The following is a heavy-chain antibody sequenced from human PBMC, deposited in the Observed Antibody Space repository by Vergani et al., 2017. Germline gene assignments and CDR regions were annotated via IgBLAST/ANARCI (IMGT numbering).Heavy chain of an antibody. CDR3: ARMQWPTAPFDY. D-gene: IGHD2-8*01. Sequence: QVTLRESGPALVKPTQTLTLTCTFSGFSLSTSGMCVSWIRQPPGKALEWLALLDWDDDKYYSTSLKTRLTISKDTSKNQVVLTMTNMDPVDTATYYCARMQWPTAPFDYWGQGTLVTVSS. CDR2: LDWDDDK. CDR1: GFSLSTSGMC. V-gene: IGHV2-70*01. J-gene: IGHJ4*02.